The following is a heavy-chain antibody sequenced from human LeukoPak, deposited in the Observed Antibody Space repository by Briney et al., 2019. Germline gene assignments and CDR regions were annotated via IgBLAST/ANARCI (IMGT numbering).Heavy chain of an antibody. D-gene: IGHD3-9*01. CDR3: ARDGGNGYGILTGTFYYGMDV. V-gene: IGHV4-59*01. CDR2: VYYSGST. Sequence: SSETLSLTCTVSGGSISSYYWSWIRQPPGKGLEWIGYVYYSGSTNYNPSLKSRVTISVDTSKKQFFLRLSSVTAADTAVYYCARDGGNGYGILTGTFYYGMDVWGQGTTVIVSS. J-gene: IGHJ6*02. CDR1: GGSISSYY.